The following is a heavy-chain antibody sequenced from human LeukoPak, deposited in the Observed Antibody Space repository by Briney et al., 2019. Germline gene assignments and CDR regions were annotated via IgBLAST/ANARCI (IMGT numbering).Heavy chain of an antibody. CDR2: IYTSGST. CDR3: ARSSEGRYYYDSSGFSYYYYYMDV. V-gene: IGHV4-4*07. D-gene: IGHD3-22*01. Sequence: SETLSLTCTVSGYSISSGYYWGWIRQPAGKGLEWIGRIYTSGSTNYNPSLKSRVTMSVDTSKNQFSLKLSSVTAADTAVYYCARSSEGRYYYDSSGFSYYYYYMDVWGKGTTVTISS. J-gene: IGHJ6*03. CDR1: GYSISSGYY.